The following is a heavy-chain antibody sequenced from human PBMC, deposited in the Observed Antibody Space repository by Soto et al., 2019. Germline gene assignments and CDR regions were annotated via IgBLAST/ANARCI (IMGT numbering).Heavy chain of an antibody. Sequence: RGESLKISCKGSGYSFTSYWIGWVRRMPGKGLEWMGIIYPGDSDTRYSPSFQGQVTISADKSISTAYLQWSSLKASDTAMYYCARLPSGWPDEGWDYFDYWGQGTLVTVSS. CDR2: IYPGDSDT. D-gene: IGHD6-19*01. V-gene: IGHV5-51*01. J-gene: IGHJ4*02. CDR1: GYSFTSYW. CDR3: ARLPSGWPDEGWDYFDY.